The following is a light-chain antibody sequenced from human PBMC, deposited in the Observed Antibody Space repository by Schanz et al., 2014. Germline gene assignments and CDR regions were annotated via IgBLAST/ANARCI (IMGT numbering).Light chain of an antibody. CDR1: SSDVGAYNY. Sequence: QSALTQPASVSGSPGQSITISCTGTSSDVGAYNYVSWYQRHPGEAPKLVIYDVTKRPSGVSPRFSGSKSGNTASLTISDLQVDDEADYFCCSYTASHTGVFGGGTKLTVL. J-gene: IGLJ3*02. CDR2: DVT. V-gene: IGLV2-14*03. CDR3: CSYTASHTGV.